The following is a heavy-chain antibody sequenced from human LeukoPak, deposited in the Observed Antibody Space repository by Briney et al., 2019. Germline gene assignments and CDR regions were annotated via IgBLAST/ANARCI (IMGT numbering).Heavy chain of an antibody. Sequence: PSETLSLTCTVSGGSISSYYWSWIRQPAGKGLEWIGRIYTSGSTNYNPSLKSRVTMSVDTSKNQFSLKLSSVTAADTAVYYCARVGGRWELLLSNYYYYGTDVWGQGTTVTVSS. V-gene: IGHV4-4*07. CDR1: GGSISSYY. D-gene: IGHD1-26*01. CDR2: IYTSGST. CDR3: ARVGGRWELLLSNYYYYGTDV. J-gene: IGHJ6*02.